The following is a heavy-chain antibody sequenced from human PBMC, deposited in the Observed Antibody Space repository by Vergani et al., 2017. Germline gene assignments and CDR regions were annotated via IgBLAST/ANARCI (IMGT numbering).Heavy chain of an antibody. J-gene: IGHJ4*02. CDR3: AKDRVNYDMLTGYYIFDY. V-gene: IGHV3-30*18. CDR2: ISYDGSNK. Sequence: QVQLVESGGGVVQPGRSLRLSCAASGFTFSSYGMHWVRQAPGKGLEWVAVISYDGSNKYYADSVKGRFTISKDNSKNTLYLQMNSLRAEDTAVYYCAKDRVNYDMLTGYYIFDYWGQGSLVTVSS. CDR1: GFTFSSYG. D-gene: IGHD3-9*01.